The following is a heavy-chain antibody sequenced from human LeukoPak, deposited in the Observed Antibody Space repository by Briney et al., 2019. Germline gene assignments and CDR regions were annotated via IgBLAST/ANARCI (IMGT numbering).Heavy chain of an antibody. D-gene: IGHD6-13*01. V-gene: IGHV4-61*08. CDR2: IYHSGST. CDR1: GGSISSGGYY. Sequence: SETLSLTCTVSGGSISSGGYYWTWIRQPPGKGLECIGYIYHSGSTNYNPSLKSRVTISIDTSKSQFSLKLTSVTAADTAVYFCARGTSSWPYYFDYWGQGTLVTVSS. CDR3: ARGTSSWPYYFDY. J-gene: IGHJ4*02.